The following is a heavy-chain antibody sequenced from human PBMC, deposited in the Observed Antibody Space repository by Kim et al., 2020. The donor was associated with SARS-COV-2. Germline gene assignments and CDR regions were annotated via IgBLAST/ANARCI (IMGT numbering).Heavy chain of an antibody. CDR2: IYHSGST. J-gene: IGHJ6*02. CDR3: ARSRRYCSGGSCYWDGMDV. D-gene: IGHD2-15*01. V-gene: IGHV4-30-2*01. CDR1: GGSISSGGYS. Sequence: SETLSLTCAVSGGSISSGGYSWSWIRQPPGKGLEWIGYIYHSGSTYYNPSLKSRVTISVDRSKNQFSLKLSSVTAADTAVYYCARSRRYCSGGSCYWDGMDVWGQGTTVTVSS.